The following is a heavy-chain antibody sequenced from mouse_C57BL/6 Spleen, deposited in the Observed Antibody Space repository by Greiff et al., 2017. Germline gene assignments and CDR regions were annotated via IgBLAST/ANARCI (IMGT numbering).Heavy chain of an antibody. CDR3: TREGYYGSSWYFDV. V-gene: IGHV5-9-1*02. CDR1: GFTFSSYA. CDR2: ISRGGDYI. D-gene: IGHD1-1*01. J-gene: IGHJ1*03. Sequence: EVHLVESGEGLVKPGGSLKLSCAASGFTFSSYAMSWVRQTPEKRLEWVAYISRGGDYIYYADTVKGRFTISRDNARNTLYLQMSSLKSEDTAMYYCTREGYYGSSWYFDVWGTGTTVTVSS.